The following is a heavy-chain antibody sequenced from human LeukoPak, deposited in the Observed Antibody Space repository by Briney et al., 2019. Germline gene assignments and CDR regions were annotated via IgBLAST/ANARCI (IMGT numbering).Heavy chain of an antibody. CDR3: AKGSGTYQGPFDS. CDR1: GFIFDDYA. D-gene: IGHD1-26*01. V-gene: IGHV3-9*01. Sequence: GGSLRLSCAASGFIFDDYAMHWVRQAPGKGVQWVSSISWNGDDIGYADSVKGRFTISRDNAKNFLYLQMNSLRTEDRALYYCAKGSGTYQGPFDSWGQGTLVTVSS. J-gene: IGHJ4*02. CDR2: ISWNGDDI.